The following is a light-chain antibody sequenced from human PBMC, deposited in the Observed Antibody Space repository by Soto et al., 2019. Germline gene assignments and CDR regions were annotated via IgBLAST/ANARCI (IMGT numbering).Light chain of an antibody. CDR2: WAS. V-gene: IGKV4-1*01. J-gene: IGKJ2*01. Sequence: DIVMTQSPDSLAVSLGERATINCKSSQSVLHSSNNKNYLTWYQQKPGQPPKLLIYWASTRESGVPDRFSGSGSGTDFTCTISSLQAEDVAVYYCQQFYTAPYTFGQGTKLEIK. CDR3: QQFYTAPYT. CDR1: QSVLHSSNNKNY.